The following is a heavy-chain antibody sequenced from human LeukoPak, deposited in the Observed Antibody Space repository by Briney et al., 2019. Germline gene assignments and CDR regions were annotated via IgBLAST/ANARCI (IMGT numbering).Heavy chain of an antibody. J-gene: IGHJ5*02. Sequence: GGSLRLSCAASGVTVSSNYMSWVRQAPGKGLEWVSVIYSGGSTYYADSVKGRFTISRDNSKNTLYLQMNSLRAEDTAVYYCARSIAVAETYWFDPWGQGTLVTVSS. CDR1: GVTVSSNY. D-gene: IGHD6-19*01. V-gene: IGHV3-53*01. CDR3: ARSIAVAETYWFDP. CDR2: IYSGGST.